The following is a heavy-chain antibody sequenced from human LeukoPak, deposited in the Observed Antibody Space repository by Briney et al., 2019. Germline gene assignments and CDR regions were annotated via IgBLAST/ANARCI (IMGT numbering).Heavy chain of an antibody. J-gene: IGHJ6*03. D-gene: IGHD3/OR15-3a*01. Sequence: GGSLRLSCAASTFTFITYSMSWVRQAPGKGLEWVSSISSGTSYIYYADCVKGRFTISIDNAKTSLYLQMNSLRAEDTGLYYCASSPKTMVFGAIVYCYMDVWGKGTTVTVSS. CDR2: ISSGTSYI. CDR1: TFTFITYS. V-gene: IGHV3-21*01. CDR3: ASSPKTMVFGAIVYCYMDV.